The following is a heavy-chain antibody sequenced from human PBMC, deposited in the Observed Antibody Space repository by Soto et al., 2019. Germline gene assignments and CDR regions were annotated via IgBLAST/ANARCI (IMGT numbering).Heavy chain of an antibody. Sequence: GGSLRLSCAASGFTFRGYCIHWVRQAPCRGLEWVALISYDGSIKYYADSVRGRFTIPRDNSKNTLYLQMNSLRAEDTAVYYCANSEYSRYKNIDVWGQGTTVTVSS. CDR3: ANSEYSRYKNIDV. V-gene: IGHV3-30*18. CDR2: ISYDGSIK. D-gene: IGHD5-18*01. J-gene: IGHJ6*02. CDR1: GFTFRGYC.